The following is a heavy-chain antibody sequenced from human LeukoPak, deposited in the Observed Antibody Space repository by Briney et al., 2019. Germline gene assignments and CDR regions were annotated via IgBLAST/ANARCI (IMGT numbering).Heavy chain of an antibody. CDR3: AKEGARLGTAVSGPFDY. Sequence: GGCLRLSCAASGFTFDDYAMHWGCDVPGKGLEWVSGISWNSSNIDYADSVKGRFTISRDNAKNFLYVQMNSLRAEDTALYYCAKEGARLGTAVSGPFDYWGQGTLVTVSS. CDR2: ISWNSSNI. D-gene: IGHD6-13*01. CDR1: GFTFDDYA. J-gene: IGHJ4*02. V-gene: IGHV3-9*01.